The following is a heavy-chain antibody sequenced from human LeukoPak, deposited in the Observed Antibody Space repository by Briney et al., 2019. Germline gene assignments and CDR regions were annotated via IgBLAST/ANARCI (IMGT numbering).Heavy chain of an antibody. CDR2: IYYSGST. CDR1: GGSISSSSYY. V-gene: IGHV4-39*01. D-gene: IGHD1-26*01. CDR3: ARTRATRSDWFDP. Sequence: SETLSLTCTVSGGSISSSSYYWGWIRQPPGKGLEWIGSIYYSGSTYYNPSLKSRVTISVDTSKNQFSLKLSSVTAADTAVYYCARTRATRSDWFDPWGQGTLVTVSS. J-gene: IGHJ5*02.